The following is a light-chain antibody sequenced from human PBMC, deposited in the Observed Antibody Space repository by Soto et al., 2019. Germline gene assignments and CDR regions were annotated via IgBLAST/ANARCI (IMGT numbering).Light chain of an antibody. CDR3: ATWDDSLSVL. V-gene: IGLV1-47*01. CDR2: RNS. Sequence: QSVLTQPPSASGTPGQRVTISCSGSSSNIGNNYVYWYQHLPGTAPKLLIYRNSQRPSGVPDRFSGSKSGTSASLAISGLRSEDEADYYCATWDDSLSVLFGGGTKLNVL. CDR1: SSNIGNNY. J-gene: IGLJ2*01.